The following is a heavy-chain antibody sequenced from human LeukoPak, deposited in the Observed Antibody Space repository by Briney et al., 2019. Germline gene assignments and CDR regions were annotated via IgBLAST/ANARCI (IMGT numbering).Heavy chain of an antibody. CDR3: ATTRDCGGDCYSDY. Sequence: ASVKVSCKASGYTFTSYDINWVRQATGQGLEWMGWMNPNSGNAGYARKFQGRVTITRTTSISTAYMELSSLRADDTAVYYCATTRDCGGDCYSDYWGQGTLVTVSS. D-gene: IGHD2-21*02. J-gene: IGHJ4*02. CDR1: GYTFTSYD. V-gene: IGHV1-8*01. CDR2: MNPNSGNA.